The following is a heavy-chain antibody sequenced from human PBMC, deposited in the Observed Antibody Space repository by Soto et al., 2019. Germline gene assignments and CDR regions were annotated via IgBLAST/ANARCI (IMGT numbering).Heavy chain of an antibody. CDR3: AAGRYFAWFFY. V-gene: IGHV3-23*01. Sequence: EVQLLESGGGLVQPGGSLRLSCAASGFTFSSYAMSWVRQAPGKGLEWVSAISGSGGSTYYADSVKGRFTISRDNSKNTLYLQMNSLSAEDTAVYYCAAGRYFAWFFYGGQGTLVTVSS. CDR1: GFTFSSYA. J-gene: IGHJ1*01. CDR2: ISGSGGST. D-gene: IGHD3-9*01.